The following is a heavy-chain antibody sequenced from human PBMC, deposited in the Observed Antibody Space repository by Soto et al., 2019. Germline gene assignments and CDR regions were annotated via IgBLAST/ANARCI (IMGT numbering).Heavy chain of an antibody. Sequence: KPSETLSLTCAVYGGSFSGYYWSWIRQPPGKGLEWIGEINHSGSTNYNPSLKSRVTISVDTSRNQFSLKLSSVTAADTAVYYCARADDFDWLSLDYWGQGTLVTVSS. D-gene: IGHD3-9*01. J-gene: IGHJ4*02. CDR1: GGSFSGYY. V-gene: IGHV4-34*01. CDR2: INHSGST. CDR3: ARADDFDWLSLDY.